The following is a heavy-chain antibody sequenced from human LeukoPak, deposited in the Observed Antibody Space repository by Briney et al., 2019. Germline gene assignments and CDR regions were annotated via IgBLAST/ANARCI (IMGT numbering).Heavy chain of an antibody. CDR3: ARDHRNYYDSSGYYA. CDR1: GFTFSSYS. CDR2: ISSSSSTI. V-gene: IGHV3-48*04. J-gene: IGHJ5*02. Sequence: GGSLRLFCAASGFTFSSYSMNWVRQAPGKGLEWVSYISSSSSTIYYADSVKGRFTISRDNAKNSLYLQMNSLRAEDTAVYYCARDHRNYYDSSGYYAWGQGTLVTVSS. D-gene: IGHD3-22*01.